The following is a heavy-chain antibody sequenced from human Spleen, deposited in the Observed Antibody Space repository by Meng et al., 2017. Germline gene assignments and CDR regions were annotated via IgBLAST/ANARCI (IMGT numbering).Heavy chain of an antibody. Sequence: SETLSLTCTVSDDSISSYFWNWIRQPPGKGLEWIGYIYYSESTNYNPSLKSRVTMSLDTSKNQFSLKLTSVTAADTAVYYCASRGTTVSTGYFDSWGQGSLVTVSS. CDR1: DDSISSYF. D-gene: IGHD4-17*01. V-gene: IGHV4-59*01. CDR3: ASRGTTVSTGYFDS. CDR2: IYYSEST. J-gene: IGHJ4*02.